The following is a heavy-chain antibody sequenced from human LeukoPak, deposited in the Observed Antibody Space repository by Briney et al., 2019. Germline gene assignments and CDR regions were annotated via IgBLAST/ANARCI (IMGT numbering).Heavy chain of an antibody. V-gene: IGHV4-39*07. J-gene: IGHJ4*02. CDR2: IYYSGSP. Sequence: PSGTLSLTCTVSGGSITSGIYYWGWIRQPPGKGLEWIGSIYYSGSPYYNPSLKSRVTISVDTSKNQFSLKLSSVTAADTAVYYCARINWNDLYYFDYWGQGTLVTVSS. CDR3: ARINWNDLYYFDY. CDR1: GGSITSGIYY. D-gene: IGHD1-1*01.